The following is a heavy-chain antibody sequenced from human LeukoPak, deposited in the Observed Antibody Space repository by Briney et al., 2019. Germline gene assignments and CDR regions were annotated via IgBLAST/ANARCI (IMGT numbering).Heavy chain of an antibody. CDR1: GYIFTSYG. CDR2: ISANHGNT. J-gene: IGHJ3*02. Sequence: GASVKVSCKASGYIFTSYGISWVRQAPGKGLEWMGWISANHGNTNYAQKLQGRVTMTTDTSTSTAYMELSSLRSEDTAVYYCARGGGYCSSTSCSYGAFDIWGQGTMVTVSS. D-gene: IGHD2-2*01. V-gene: IGHV1-18*01. CDR3: ARGGGYCSSTSCSYGAFDI.